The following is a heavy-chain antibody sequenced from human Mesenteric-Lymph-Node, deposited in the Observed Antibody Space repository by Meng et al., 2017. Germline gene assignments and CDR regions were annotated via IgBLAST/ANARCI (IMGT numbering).Heavy chain of an antibody. D-gene: IGHD6-19*01. CDR1: GFTFTSSA. CDR2: IVVGSGNT. V-gene: IGHV1-58*01. CDR3: AADRIAVAGKRAVYYYYGMDV. J-gene: IGHJ6*02. Sequence: SVKASCKASGFTFTSSAVQWVRQARGQRLEWIGWIVVGSGNTNYAQKFQERVTITRDMSTSTAYMELSSLRSEDTAVYYCAADRIAVAGKRAVYYYYGMDVWGQGTTVTVSS.